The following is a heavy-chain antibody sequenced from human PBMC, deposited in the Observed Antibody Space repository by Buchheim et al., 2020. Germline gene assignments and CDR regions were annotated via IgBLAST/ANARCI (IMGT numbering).Heavy chain of an antibody. Sequence: QVQLQESGPGLVKPSGTLSLTCAVSGGSISSMNWWSWVRQPPGKGLEGSGEIYHSGSTNYNPSLKSRVTISVEKAKNQFSLKLSSVTAADTAVYYCARVRTYYYGSGSYYINWFDPWGQGTL. J-gene: IGHJ5*02. CDR1: GGSISSMNW. CDR2: IYHSGST. V-gene: IGHV4-4*02. CDR3: ARVRTYYYGSGSYYINWFDP. D-gene: IGHD3-10*01.